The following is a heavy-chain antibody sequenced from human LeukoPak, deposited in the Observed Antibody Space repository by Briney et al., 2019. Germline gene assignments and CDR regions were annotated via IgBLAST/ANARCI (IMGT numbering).Heavy chain of an antibody. CDR2: IYYNGST. CDR3: ARDITYGIDY. V-gene: IGHV4-59*01. D-gene: IGHD1-14*01. CDR1: GGSISSYY. J-gene: IGHJ4*02. Sequence: PSETLSLTCTVSGGSISSYYWSWIRQPPGKGLEWIGYIYYNGSTNYNPSLKSRVTISVDTSKNQFSLKLSSVTAADTAVYYCARDITYGIDYWGQGTLVTVSS.